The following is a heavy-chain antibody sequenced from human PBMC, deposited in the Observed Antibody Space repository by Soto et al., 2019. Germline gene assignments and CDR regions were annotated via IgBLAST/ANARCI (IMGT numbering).Heavy chain of an antibody. D-gene: IGHD3-10*01. CDR2: IKEDGSQK. Sequence: EVQLVESGGDLVQPGGSLRLSCAVSGFTFSHYWMTWVRQAPGKGLEWVANIKEDGSQKNYVDSVKGRFTVYRDNAKNSLYLQMNSLRAEDTAVYYCARSGSEVDYWGQGTLVIVSS. J-gene: IGHJ4*02. CDR3: ARSGSEVDY. CDR1: GFTFSHYW. V-gene: IGHV3-7*01.